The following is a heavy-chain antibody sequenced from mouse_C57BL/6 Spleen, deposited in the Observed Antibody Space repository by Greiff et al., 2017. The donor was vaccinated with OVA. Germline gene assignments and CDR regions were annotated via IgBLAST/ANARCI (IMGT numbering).Heavy chain of an antibody. V-gene: IGHV5-4*01. CDR2: ISDGGSYT. Sequence: DVKLVESGGGLVKPGGSLKLSCAASGFTFSSYAMSWVRQTPEKRLEWVATISDGGSYTYYPDNVKGRFTISRDNAKNNLYLQMSHLKSEDTAMYYCARDGEFITTVVAPRYYAMDDWGQGTSVTVSS. CDR3: ARDGEFITTVVAPRYYAMDD. D-gene: IGHD1-1*01. CDR1: GFTFSSYA. J-gene: IGHJ4*01.